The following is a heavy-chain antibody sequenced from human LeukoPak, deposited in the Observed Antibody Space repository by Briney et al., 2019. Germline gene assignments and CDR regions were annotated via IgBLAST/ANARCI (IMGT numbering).Heavy chain of an antibody. D-gene: IGHD3-22*01. J-gene: IGHJ3*02. V-gene: IGHV1-2*02. CDR3: ARREYYDSSGYYPRAFDI. Sequence: ASVKVSCKASGYTFTGYYMHWVRQAPGQGLEWMGWINPNSGGINYAQKFQGRVTMTRDTSISTAYMELSRLRSDDTAVYYCARREYYDSSGYYPRAFDIWGQGTMVTVSS. CDR1: GYTFTGYY. CDR2: INPNSGGI.